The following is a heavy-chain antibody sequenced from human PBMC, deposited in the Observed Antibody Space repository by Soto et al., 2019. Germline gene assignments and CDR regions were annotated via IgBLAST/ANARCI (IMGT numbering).Heavy chain of an antibody. Sequence: SCAASGFTFSSYGMHWVRQAPGKGLEWVAVISYDGSNKYYADSVKGRFTISRDNSKNTLYLQMNSLRAEDTAVYYCAKGPRRMVRGDYYYYGMDVWGQGTTVTVSS. J-gene: IGHJ6*02. CDR3: AKGPRRMVRGDYYYYGMDV. CDR1: GFTFSSYG. CDR2: ISYDGSNK. D-gene: IGHD3-10*01. V-gene: IGHV3-30*18.